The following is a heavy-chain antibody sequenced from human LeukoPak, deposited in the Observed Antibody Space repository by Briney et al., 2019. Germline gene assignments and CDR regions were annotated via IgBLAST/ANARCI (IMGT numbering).Heavy chain of an antibody. Sequence: PSETLSLTCAVYGGSFSGYYWSWIRQPPGKGLEWIGEMNHSGSTNYNPSLKSRVTISVDTSKNQFSLKLSSVTAADTAVYYCARFGYSSGWSRIDYWGQGTLVTVSS. CDR2: MNHSGST. D-gene: IGHD6-19*01. J-gene: IGHJ4*02. V-gene: IGHV4-34*01. CDR3: ARFGYSSGWSRIDY. CDR1: GGSFSGYY.